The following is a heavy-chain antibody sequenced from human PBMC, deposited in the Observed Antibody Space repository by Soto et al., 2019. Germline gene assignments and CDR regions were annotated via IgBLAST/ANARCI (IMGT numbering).Heavy chain of an antibody. J-gene: IGHJ6*02. V-gene: IGHV4-39*01. CDR2: IYYSGST. CDR3: ARRNEYGDKEFGMDV. D-gene: IGHD4-17*01. CDR1: GGSISSSSYY. Sequence: PSETLSLTCTVSGGSISSSSYYWGWIRQPPGKGLEWIGSIYYSGSTYYNPSLKSRVTISVDTSKNQFSLKLSSVTAADTAVYYCARRNEYGDKEFGMDVWGQGNTVTVSS.